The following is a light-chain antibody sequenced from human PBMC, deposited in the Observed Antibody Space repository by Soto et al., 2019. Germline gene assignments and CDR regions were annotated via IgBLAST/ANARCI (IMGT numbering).Light chain of an antibody. V-gene: IGKV3-20*01. Sequence: EIVLTQSPGTLSLSPGERDTLSCRASQSVSSGYLAWYQQKPGQAPRILIYAASSRATGIPDRFSGSGSGTDFSLTISRLEPEDFAVYYCQQYDTSPRTFGQGTKV. CDR3: QQYDTSPRT. J-gene: IGKJ1*01. CDR2: AAS. CDR1: QSVSSGY.